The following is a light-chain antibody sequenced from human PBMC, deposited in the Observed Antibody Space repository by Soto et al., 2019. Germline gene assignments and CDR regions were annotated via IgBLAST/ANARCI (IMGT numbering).Light chain of an antibody. CDR3: QQSYNTPYT. J-gene: IGKJ3*01. CDR2: DAS. Sequence: DIQMTQSPSSLSASVGDRITITCRASQSISTYLNWYQQTPGKAPRLLIYDASTLRSGGPSRFSGSGSGTEFTLTISSLQSEDFATYHCQQSYNTPYTFSPGTRLDLK. CDR1: QSISTY. V-gene: IGKV1-39*01.